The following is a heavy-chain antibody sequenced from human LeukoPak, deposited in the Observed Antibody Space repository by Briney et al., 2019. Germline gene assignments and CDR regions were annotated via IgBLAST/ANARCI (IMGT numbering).Heavy chain of an antibody. CDR1: GGSISSYY. Sequence: SETLSLTCTVSGGSISSYYWSWIRQPPGKGLEWIGYIYYSGSTNYNPSLKSRVTISVDTSKNQFSLKLSSVTAADTAVYYCARGVVVPAAVYFDYWGQGTLVTVSS. J-gene: IGHJ4*02. CDR3: ARGVVVPAAVYFDY. V-gene: IGHV4-59*12. D-gene: IGHD2-2*01. CDR2: IYYSGST.